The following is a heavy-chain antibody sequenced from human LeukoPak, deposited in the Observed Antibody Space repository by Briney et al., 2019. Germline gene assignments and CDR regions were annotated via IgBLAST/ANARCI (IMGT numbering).Heavy chain of an antibody. J-gene: IGHJ4*02. CDR3: ATAPAAGPYY. Sequence: PGGSLRLSCAASGFTFSSYAMHWVRQAPGKGPEWVAIISFDGSNKYYADSVKGRFTISRDNSRNTLYLQMNSLRTEDTAVYYCATAPAAGPYYWGQGALVIVSS. CDR2: ISFDGSNK. CDR1: GFTFSSYA. V-gene: IGHV3-30-3*01. D-gene: IGHD6-13*01.